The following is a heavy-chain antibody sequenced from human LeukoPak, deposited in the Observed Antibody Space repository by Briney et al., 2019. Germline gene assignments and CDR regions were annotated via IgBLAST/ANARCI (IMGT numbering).Heavy chain of an antibody. V-gene: IGHV3-23*01. CDR3: AKDRPLPWYSGYDRGFDY. Sequence: YPGGSLRLSCAASGFTFSSYAMSWVRQAPGKGLDWVSGISGSGGSTYYADSVKGRFTISRDNSKNTLYLQMNSLRAEDTAVYYCAKDRPLPWYSGYDRGFDYWGQGTLVTVSS. J-gene: IGHJ4*02. CDR2: ISGSGGST. CDR1: GFTFSSYA. D-gene: IGHD5-12*01.